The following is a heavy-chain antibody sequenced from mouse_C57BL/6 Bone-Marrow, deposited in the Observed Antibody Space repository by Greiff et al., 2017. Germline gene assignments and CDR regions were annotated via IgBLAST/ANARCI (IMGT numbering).Heavy chain of an antibody. CDR3: AIHATTVGYFDV. V-gene: IGHV5-6*01. Sequence: DVQLVESGGDLVKPGGSLKLSCAASGFTFSSYGMSWVRQTPDKRLEWVATISSGGSYTYYPDSVKGRFTISRDNAKNTLYLQMSSLRSEDTAMYDCAIHATTVGYFDVWGTGTAVTVTA. J-gene: IGHJ1*03. CDR2: ISSGGSYT. CDR1: GFTFSSYG. D-gene: IGHD1-1*01.